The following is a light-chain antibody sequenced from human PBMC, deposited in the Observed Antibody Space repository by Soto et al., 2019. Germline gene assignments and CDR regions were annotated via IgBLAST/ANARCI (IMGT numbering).Light chain of an antibody. CDR1: QGISSY. CDR2: SAS. V-gene: IGKV1-9*01. Sequence: DIQLTQSPSFLSASVGDRVTITCRASQGISSYLAWYQQKPGKAPKLLIYSASTLQIGVPSRFSGSGSGTEFTLTISSLQPEDFATYYCQKLNSYPHLTFGPGTKVDIK. CDR3: QKLNSYPHLT. J-gene: IGKJ3*01.